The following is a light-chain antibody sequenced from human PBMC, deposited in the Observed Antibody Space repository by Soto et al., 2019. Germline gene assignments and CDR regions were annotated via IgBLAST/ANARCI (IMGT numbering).Light chain of an antibody. Sequence: QPVLTQSPSASASLGASVKLTCTLSSGHSSYAIAWHQQQPEKGPRYLMKLNSDGSHSKGDGIPDRFSGSSSGAERYLTISSLQSGDEADYYCQTWGTGIVVFGGGTQLTVL. CDR2: LNSDGSH. V-gene: IGLV4-69*01. CDR3: QTWGTGIVV. J-gene: IGLJ2*01. CDR1: SGHSSYA.